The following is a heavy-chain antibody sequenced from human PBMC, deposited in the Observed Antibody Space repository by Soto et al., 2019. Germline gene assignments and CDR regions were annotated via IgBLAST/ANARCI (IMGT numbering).Heavy chain of an antibody. V-gene: IGHV3-74*01. CDR3: ARDKERDGYNWDAFDI. CDR2: INSDGSST. CDR1: GFTFSSYW. Sequence: PGGSLRLSCAASGFTFSSYWMHWVRQAPGKGLVWVPRINSDGSSTSYADSVKGRFTISRDNAKNTLYLQMNSLRAEDTAVYYCARDKERDGYNWDAFDIWGQGTMVTVSS. D-gene: IGHD5-12*01. J-gene: IGHJ3*02.